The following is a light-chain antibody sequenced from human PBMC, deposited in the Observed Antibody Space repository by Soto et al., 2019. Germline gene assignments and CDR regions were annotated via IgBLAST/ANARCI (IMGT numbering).Light chain of an antibody. CDR2: GAS. V-gene: IGKV3-20*01. CDR1: QSVSSSY. Sequence: EIVLTQSPGTLSLSPGERATLSCRASQSVSSSYLAWYQQKPGQPPRLLIYGASSRATGIPDRFSGSGSGTDFTRTITSVEPEDFAVYYCQHYRTSFGGGTKVEIK. CDR3: QHYRTS. J-gene: IGKJ4*01.